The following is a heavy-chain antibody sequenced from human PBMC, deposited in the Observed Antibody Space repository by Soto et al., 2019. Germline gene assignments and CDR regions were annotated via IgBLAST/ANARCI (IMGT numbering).Heavy chain of an antibody. Sequence: LSLTCTVSGDSISITSYYWGWVRQPPGKGLEWIGSIHYSGSTHYNPSLQSRVTISGDASKKQFSLKLRSVTAADTAVYYCASTKDETLYFDYWGQGTLVTVSS. J-gene: IGHJ4*02. CDR3: ASTKDETLYFDY. V-gene: IGHV4-39*01. D-gene: IGHD2-15*01. CDR1: GDSISITSYY. CDR2: IHYSGST.